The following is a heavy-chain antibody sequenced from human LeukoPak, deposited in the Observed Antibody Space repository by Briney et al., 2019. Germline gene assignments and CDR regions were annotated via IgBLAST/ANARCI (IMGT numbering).Heavy chain of an antibody. V-gene: IGHV3-23*01. CDR3: AKEDPAVILGIDY. D-gene: IGHD5-18*01. Sequence: PGGSLRLSCAASGFTFSSYAMSWVRQGPGKGLELVSAVTGSGGDTYYADSVRGRFTISRDNSKNTLFLQLDSLRAEDTAVYYCAKEDPAVILGIDYWGQGALVIVSS. J-gene: IGHJ4*02. CDR1: GFTFSSYA. CDR2: VTGSGGDT.